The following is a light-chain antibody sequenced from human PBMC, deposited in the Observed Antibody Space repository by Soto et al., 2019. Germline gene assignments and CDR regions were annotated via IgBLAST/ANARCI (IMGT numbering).Light chain of an antibody. Sequence: IQMTQSPSSLSASVGDRVTITCRASQDISNSLAWYQQKPGKVPKLLIYAASTLQTGVQSRFSGSGSGTLVTLTINSLQPDDVATYYCQHYKSAPKTFGRGTRLEIK. V-gene: IGKV1-27*01. CDR3: QHYKSAPKT. CDR1: QDISNS. J-gene: IGKJ2*01. CDR2: AAS.